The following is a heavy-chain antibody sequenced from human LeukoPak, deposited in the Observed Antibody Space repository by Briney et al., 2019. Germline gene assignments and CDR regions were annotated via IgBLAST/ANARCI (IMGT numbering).Heavy chain of an antibody. D-gene: IGHD3-9*01. CDR3: ARNYYDIPPKGANFDY. CDR1: GHTFTSYY. V-gene: IGHV1-46*01. Sequence: ASVKVSCKASGHTFTSYYMHWVRQAPGQGLEWMGIINPSGGSTSYAQKFQGRVTMTRDMSTSTVYMELSSLRSEDTAVYYCARNYYDIPPKGANFDYWGQGTLVTVSS. J-gene: IGHJ4*02. CDR2: INPSGGST.